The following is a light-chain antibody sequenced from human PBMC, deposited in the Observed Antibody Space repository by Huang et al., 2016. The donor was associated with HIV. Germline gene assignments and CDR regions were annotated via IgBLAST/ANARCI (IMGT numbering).Light chain of an antibody. V-gene: IGKV1-39*01. Sequence: DLQMTQSPSSLSASVGDTVIITCRASQNISKYLNWYQQVAGRAPKLLIYGTSNLQRGVSLMRFSGRASGTDFTLTITSLQPEDAATYFCQQSYGIPRTFGLGT. CDR3: QQSYGIPRT. CDR1: QNISKY. CDR2: GTS. J-gene: IGKJ2*01.